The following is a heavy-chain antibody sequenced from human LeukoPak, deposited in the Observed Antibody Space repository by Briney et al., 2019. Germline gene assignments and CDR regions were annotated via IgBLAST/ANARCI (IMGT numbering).Heavy chain of an antibody. J-gene: IGHJ3*02. CDR1: GGSISSGSYY. V-gene: IGHV4-61*02. D-gene: IGHD3-16*01. CDR3: ARERDLRGIDAFDI. CDR2: IYTSGST. Sequence: PSETLSLTCTVSGGSISSGSYYWGWIRQPAGKGLEWIGRIYTSGSTNYNPSLKSRVTISVDTSKNQFSLKLSSVTAADTAVYYCARERDLRGIDAFDIWGQGTMVTVSS.